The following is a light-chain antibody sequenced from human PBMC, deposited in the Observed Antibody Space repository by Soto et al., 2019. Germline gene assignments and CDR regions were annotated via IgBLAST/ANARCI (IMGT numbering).Light chain of an antibody. CDR1: QSISSW. CDR3: QQYNDKWT. CDR2: KAS. Sequence: DIQMTQSPSTLSASVGDRVTITCRASQSISSWLAWYQQKPGKAPNLLIYKASSLQSGVPSRFSGSGSGTEFTLTISSLQTDDCGTYYCQQYNDKWTFGQGTRWIS. J-gene: IGKJ1*01. V-gene: IGKV1-5*03.